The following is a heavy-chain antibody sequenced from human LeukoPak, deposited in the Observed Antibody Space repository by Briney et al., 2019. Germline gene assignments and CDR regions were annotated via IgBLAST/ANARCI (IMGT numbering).Heavy chain of an antibody. CDR1: GGSISGYY. V-gene: IGHV4-4*07. J-gene: IGHJ6*03. CDR2: IYTSGST. CDR3: ARMVSIAARQLQYYYYYMDV. Sequence: SETLSLTCTVSGGSISGYYWSWIRQPAGKGLEWIGRIYTSGSTNYNPSLKSRVTMSVDTSKNQFSLKLTSVTAADTAVYYCARMVSIAARQLQYYYYYMDVWGKGTTVTVSS. D-gene: IGHD6-6*01.